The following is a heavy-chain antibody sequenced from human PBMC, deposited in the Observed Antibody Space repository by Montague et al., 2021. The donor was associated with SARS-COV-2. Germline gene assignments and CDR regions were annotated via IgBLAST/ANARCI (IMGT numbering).Heavy chain of an antibody. CDR1: GDSITSLHYY. J-gene: IGHJ4*01. D-gene: IGHD1-26*01. V-gene: IGHV4-39*01. CDR2: VFCRGST. CDR3: ARRSGVVGDTRFDY. Sequence: SETLSLTCTVSGDSITSLHYYWGWIRQSPGKGLDWIGNVFCRGSTYYNPSLRSRVTISVYTSKNQFALKLMSVTATDTAIYYCARRSGVVGDTRFDYWGQGILVTVSS.